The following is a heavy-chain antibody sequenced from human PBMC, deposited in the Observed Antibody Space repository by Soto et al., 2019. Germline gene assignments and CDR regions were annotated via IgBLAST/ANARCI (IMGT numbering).Heavy chain of an antibody. Sequence: SETLSLTCTVSGGSISSYYWSWIRQPPGKGLEWIGYIYYSGSTNYNPSLKSRVTISVDTSKNQFSLKLSSVTAADTAVYYCASGYSSTLIHYWGQGTLVTVSS. D-gene: IGHD6-13*01. J-gene: IGHJ4*02. V-gene: IGHV4-59*08. CDR3: ASGYSSTLIHY. CDR2: IYYSGST. CDR1: GGSISSYY.